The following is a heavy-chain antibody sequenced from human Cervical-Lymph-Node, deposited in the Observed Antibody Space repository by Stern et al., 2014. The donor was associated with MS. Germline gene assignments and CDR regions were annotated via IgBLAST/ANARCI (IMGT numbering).Heavy chain of an antibody. D-gene: IGHD3-22*01. CDR1: GYSFSSHW. CDR3: ARQGNYHDSHAFDI. Sequence: EVQLVQSGAEVKKSGESLKISCKGAGYSFSSHWIAWVRQKPGKGLEWMGIIYPGDSDTRHSPSFQGQVYISVDKSISTAYLQWSSLTDSDTAIYYCARQGNYHDSHAFDIWGQGTMVIVSS. V-gene: IGHV5-51*01. J-gene: IGHJ3*02. CDR2: IYPGDSDT.